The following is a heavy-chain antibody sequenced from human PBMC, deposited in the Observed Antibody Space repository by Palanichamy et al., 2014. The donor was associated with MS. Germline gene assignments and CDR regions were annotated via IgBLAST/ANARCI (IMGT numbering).Heavy chain of an antibody. CDR3: YSMVRGVMRFDP. CDR2: ISYDGSDK. CDR1: GFTFNNYG. D-gene: IGHD3-10*01. V-gene: IGHV3-30*03. Sequence: QVHLVESGGGVVQPGRSLRLSCAASGFTFNNYGMHWVRQAPGKGLEWVAVISYDGSDKYYADSVKGRFTISRDNSKNTLYLQMSSLRAEDTAVYYCYSMVRGVMRFDPWGQGILVTVSS. J-gene: IGHJ5*02.